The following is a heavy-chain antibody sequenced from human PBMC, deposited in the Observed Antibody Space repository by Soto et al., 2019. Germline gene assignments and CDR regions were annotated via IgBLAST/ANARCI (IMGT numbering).Heavy chain of an antibody. Sequence: PGGSLRLSCAASGFTFSDYYMSWIRQAPGKGLEWVSYISSSGSTIFYADSVKGRFTISRDNAKNSLYLEMNSLRAEDTAVYYCARDGTHCGGDCYYDYWGQGTLVTAPQ. J-gene: IGHJ4*02. D-gene: IGHD2-21*02. CDR2: ISSSGSTI. V-gene: IGHV3-11*01. CDR3: ARDGTHCGGDCYYDY. CDR1: GFTFSDYY.